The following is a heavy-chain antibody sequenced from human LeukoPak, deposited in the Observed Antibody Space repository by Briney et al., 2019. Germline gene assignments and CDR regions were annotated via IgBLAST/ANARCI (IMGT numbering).Heavy chain of an antibody. V-gene: IGHV3-23*01. D-gene: IGHD3-10*01. Sequence: GGSLRLSCEASGFTFSAYAMTWVRQAPGKGLEWVSSIGSDNKPHYSESVKGRFSISRDNSKSMLFLQLNSLRAEDTALYYCAKDSAHSYYYGSGIYYQFWGQGTLVTVSS. CDR3: AKDSAHSYYYGSGIYYQF. CDR1: GFTFSAYA. CDR2: IGSDNKP. J-gene: IGHJ4*02.